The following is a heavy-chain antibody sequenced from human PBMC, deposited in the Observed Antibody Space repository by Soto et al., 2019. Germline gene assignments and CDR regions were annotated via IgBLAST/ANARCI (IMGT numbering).Heavy chain of an antibody. Sequence: QVQLQESGPGLVKPSQTLSLTCTVSGGSISSAAYYWGWIRQHPGKGLEWIGYISHSGSTYYNPSLKDRVIISVDTSKNQFSLSLTSVTAADTAVYYCAREYTYGSNFFDCWGQGALVTVSS. D-gene: IGHD5-18*01. CDR3: AREYTYGSNFFDC. V-gene: IGHV4-31*03. CDR2: ISHSGST. CDR1: GGSISSAAYY. J-gene: IGHJ4*02.